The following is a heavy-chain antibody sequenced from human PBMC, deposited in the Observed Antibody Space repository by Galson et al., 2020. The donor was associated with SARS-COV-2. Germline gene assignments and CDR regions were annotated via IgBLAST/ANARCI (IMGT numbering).Heavy chain of an antibody. Sequence: SETLSLTCTVPGGSISSGAYYWSWIRQPPGKGLEWIGYIYYSGSTYYNPSLKSRVTISVDTSTNQFSLKLSSVTAADTAMYYCARGAYGYDYWGQGTLVTVSS. V-gene: IGHV4-30-4*08. J-gene: IGHJ4*02. CDR3: ARGAYGYDY. CDR2: IYYSGST. D-gene: IGHD5-18*01. CDR1: GGSISSGAYY.